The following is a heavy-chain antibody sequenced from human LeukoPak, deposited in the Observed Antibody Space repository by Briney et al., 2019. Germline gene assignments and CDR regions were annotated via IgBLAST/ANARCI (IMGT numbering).Heavy chain of an antibody. V-gene: IGHV3-11*01. Sequence: GGSLRLSCAASGFTFSDYYMSWIRQAPGKGLEWVSYISSSGSTISYADSVKGRFTISRDNAKNSLYLQVNSLRAEDTAVYYCARFFYGSGRPTQLDYWGQGTLVTVSS. J-gene: IGHJ4*02. CDR3: ARFFYGSGRPTQLDY. D-gene: IGHD3-10*01. CDR1: GFTFSDYY. CDR2: ISSSGSTI.